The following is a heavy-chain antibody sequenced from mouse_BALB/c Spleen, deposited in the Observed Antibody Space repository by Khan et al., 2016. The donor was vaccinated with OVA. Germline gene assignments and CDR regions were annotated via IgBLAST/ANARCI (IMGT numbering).Heavy chain of an antibody. J-gene: IGHJ2*01. Sequence: EVELVESGGGLVQPGGSRKLSCAASGFTFNSYGMHWIRQAPEKGLEWVAYISGDSNTIHYADTVKGRFTISRDNHKNTLFLQMTSLMSEDTAMYYCATSDFYGYYFDYWGPGTTLTVS. V-gene: IGHV5-17*02. D-gene: IGHD1-1*01. CDR1: GFTFNSYG. CDR2: ISGDSNTI. CDR3: ATSDFYGYYFDY.